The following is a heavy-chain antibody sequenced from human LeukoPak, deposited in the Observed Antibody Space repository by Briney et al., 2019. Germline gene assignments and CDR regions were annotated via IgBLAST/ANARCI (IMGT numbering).Heavy chain of an antibody. V-gene: IGHV3-23*01. D-gene: IGHD3-22*01. Sequence: GGSLRLSCAASGFTFSSYAMSWVRQAPGKGLEWVSGISGSGGSTYYVDSVKGRFTISRDNSKNTLYLEINNLRAEDTAVYYCANYDSTVHNTNWGQGTLVTVSS. CDR2: ISGSGGST. CDR3: ANYDSTVHNTN. J-gene: IGHJ4*02. CDR1: GFTFSSYA.